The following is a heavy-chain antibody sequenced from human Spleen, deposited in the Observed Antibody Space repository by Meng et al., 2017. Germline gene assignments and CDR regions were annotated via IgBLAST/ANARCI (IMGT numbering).Heavy chain of an antibody. V-gene: IGHV4-34*01. D-gene: IGHD4-11*01. J-gene: IGHJ4*02. CDR2: INHSGST. Sequence: SETLSLTCAVYGGSFSGYYWSWIRQPPEKGLEWIGEINHSGSTNYNPSLKSRVTISVDTSQNNLSLKLSSVTAADSAVYYCARGPTTMAHDFDYWGQGTLVTVSS. CDR3: ARGPTTMAHDFDY. CDR1: GGSFSGYY.